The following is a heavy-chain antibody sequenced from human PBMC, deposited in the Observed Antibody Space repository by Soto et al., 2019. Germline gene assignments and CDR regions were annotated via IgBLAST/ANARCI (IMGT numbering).Heavy chain of an antibody. CDR3: ASGLDYSSSSQSRPDY. J-gene: IGHJ4*02. Sequence: QVQLVESGGGVVQPGWSLRLSCAASGFTFSNYGMHWVRQAPGKGLEWVAVIWYDGSNKYYADSVKGRFTISRDNTKNTLYLQMNSLRAEDTAVYYCASGLDYSSSSQSRPDYWGQGTLVTVSS. D-gene: IGHD6-6*01. CDR2: IWYDGSNK. CDR1: GFTFSNYG. V-gene: IGHV3-33*01.